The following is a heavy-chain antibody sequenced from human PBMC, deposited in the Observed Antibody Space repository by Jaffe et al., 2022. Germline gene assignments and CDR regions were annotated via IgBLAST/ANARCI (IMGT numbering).Heavy chain of an antibody. CDR1: GFTFSSYW. Sequence: EVQLVESGGGLVQPGGSLRLSCAASGFTFSSYWMSWVRQAPGKGLEWVANIKQDGSEKYYVDSVKGRFTISRDNAKNSLYLQMNSLRAEDTAVYYCARDKRLDGDYVTYYYMDVWGKGTTVTVSS. V-gene: IGHV3-7*01. CDR3: ARDKRLDGDYVTYYYMDV. D-gene: IGHD4-17*01. J-gene: IGHJ6*03. CDR2: IKQDGSEK.